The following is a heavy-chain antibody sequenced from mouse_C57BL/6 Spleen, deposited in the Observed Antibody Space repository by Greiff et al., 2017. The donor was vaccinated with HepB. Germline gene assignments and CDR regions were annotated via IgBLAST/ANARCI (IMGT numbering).Heavy chain of an antibody. CDR1: GFTFSDYY. V-gene: IGHV5-12*01. Sequence: EVQLVESGGGLVQPGGSLKLSCAASGFTFSDYYMYWVRQTPEKRLEWVAYISNGGGSTYYPDTVKGRFTISRDNAKNTLYLQMSRLKSEDTAMYYCARVYYGSSYGYFDVWGTGTTVTVSS. CDR2: ISNGGGST. D-gene: IGHD1-1*01. J-gene: IGHJ1*03. CDR3: ARVYYGSSYGYFDV.